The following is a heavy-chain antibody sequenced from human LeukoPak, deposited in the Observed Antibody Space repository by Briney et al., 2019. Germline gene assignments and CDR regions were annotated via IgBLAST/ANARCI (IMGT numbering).Heavy chain of an antibody. CDR3: LRDLNWSLDQ. Sequence: GGSLRLSCAASGLTFNRYTMHWVRQAPGKGLEWVAVISYDGSNKYYAGSVKGRFTISRDNSKNTLYLQMNSLRVEDTAVYYCLRDLNWSLDQWGQGTLVTVSS. V-gene: IGHV3-30*04. J-gene: IGHJ4*02. CDR2: ISYDGSNK. D-gene: IGHD1-20*01. CDR1: GLTFNRYT.